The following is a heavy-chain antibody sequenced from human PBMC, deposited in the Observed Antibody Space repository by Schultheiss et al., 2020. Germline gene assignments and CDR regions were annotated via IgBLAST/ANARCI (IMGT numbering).Heavy chain of an antibody. Sequence: SETLSLTCTVSGGSISSYYWSWIRQPPGKGLEWIGYIYYSGSTNYNPSLKRRVTISVDTSKNQFSLKLSSVTAADTAVYYCARIGGYIVGATTWYYGMDVWGQGTTVNVSS. CDR1: GGSISSYY. CDR2: IYYSGST. V-gene: IGHV4-59*08. D-gene: IGHD1-26*01. CDR3: ARIGGYIVGATTWYYGMDV. J-gene: IGHJ6*02.